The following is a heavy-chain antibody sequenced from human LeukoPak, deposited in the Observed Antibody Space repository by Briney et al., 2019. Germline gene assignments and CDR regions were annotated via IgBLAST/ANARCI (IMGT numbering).Heavy chain of an antibody. V-gene: IGHV3-23*01. CDR1: GVTFSIYA. J-gene: IGHJ4*02. Sequence: GGSLRLSCVASGVTFSIYAMNWVRQAPGKGLEWVSGFSGGDDDTHYADSAKGRFTISRDKSKNSLYLQMNSLRDEDTAVYYCVGRVTSAYWGQGIPVTVSS. CDR3: VGRVTSAY. CDR2: FSGGDDDT. D-gene: IGHD5-18*01.